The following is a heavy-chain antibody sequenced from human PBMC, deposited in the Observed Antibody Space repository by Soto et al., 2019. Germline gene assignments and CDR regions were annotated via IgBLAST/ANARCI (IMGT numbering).Heavy chain of an antibody. CDR2: IKNKAEKDIK. CDR3: VRDSSKWSFDH. D-gene: IGHD2-15*01. Sequence: EVHLVESGGGLVQPGGSLRLSCVASGFRPSDYFMDWVHQAPGKGPECVARIKNKAEKDIKEYAASAKGRFIVSRDDSKNSLYLQMNSLNTEDTAIYFCVRDSSKWSFDHWGQGALVTVSS. CDR1: GFRPSDYF. J-gene: IGHJ4*02. V-gene: IGHV3-72*01.